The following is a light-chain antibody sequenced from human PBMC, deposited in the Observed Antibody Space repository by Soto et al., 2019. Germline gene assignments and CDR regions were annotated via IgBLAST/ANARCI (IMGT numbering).Light chain of an antibody. J-gene: IGKJ1*01. V-gene: IGKV3-15*01. CDR2: DAS. Sequence: EIVLTQSPATLSVSPGERATLSCRASQSVFNTLAWYQQNPGQAPRLLIYDASTRATGIPARFSGSGSGTDFTLTISSLQSEDFAVYYCQQYNNWPRTLGQGTKVDIK. CDR3: QQYNNWPRT. CDR1: QSVFNT.